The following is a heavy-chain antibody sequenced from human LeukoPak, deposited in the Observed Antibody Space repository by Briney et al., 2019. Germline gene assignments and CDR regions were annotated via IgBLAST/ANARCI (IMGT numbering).Heavy chain of an antibody. CDR3: AKDRGGGSYSSSWYGWYFDY. J-gene: IGHJ4*02. CDR2: TSWDGGST. D-gene: IGHD6-13*01. CDR1: GFTFDDYI. V-gene: IGHV3-43*01. Sequence: RGFLRLSCAASGFTFDDYIMHWVRHVPGQSLQSASLTSWDGGSTYYADPVKGRFTISRDNSKNSLYLQMNSLRTEDTALYYCAKDRGGGSYSSSWYGWYFDYWGQGTLVTVSS.